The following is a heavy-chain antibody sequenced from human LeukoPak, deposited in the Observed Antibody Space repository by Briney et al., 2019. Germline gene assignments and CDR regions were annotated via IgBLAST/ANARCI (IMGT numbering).Heavy chain of an antibody. CDR3: ARGTVTTLGAFDI. D-gene: IGHD4-17*01. V-gene: IGHV1-69*04. Sequence: GASVKVSCKASGYTFTSYGIIWVRQAPGQGLEWMGRIIPILGIANYAQKFQGRVTITADKSTSTAYMELSSLRSEDTAVYYCARGTVTTLGAFDIWGQGTMVTVSS. CDR1: GYTFTSYG. J-gene: IGHJ3*02. CDR2: IIPILGIA.